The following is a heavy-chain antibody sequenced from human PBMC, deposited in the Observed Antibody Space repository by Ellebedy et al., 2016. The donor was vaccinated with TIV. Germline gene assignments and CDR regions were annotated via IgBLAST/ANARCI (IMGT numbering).Heavy chain of an antibody. Sequence: SETLSLTXTVSGGCFHSYYWTWIRQPPGKGLEWIGYVYHTGSTYYIPSLRSRVTMSLDRSKNQFSLKLSSVTATDTAVYYCARGVDTAMVRGYYLDYWGQGTLVTVSS. CDR1: GGCFHSYY. V-gene: IGHV4-4*09. CDR2: VYHTGST. D-gene: IGHD5-18*01. CDR3: ARGVDTAMVRGYYLDY. J-gene: IGHJ4*02.